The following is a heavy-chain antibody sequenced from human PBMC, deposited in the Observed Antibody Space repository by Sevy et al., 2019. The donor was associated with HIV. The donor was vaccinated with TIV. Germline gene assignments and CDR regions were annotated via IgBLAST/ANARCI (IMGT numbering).Heavy chain of an antibody. V-gene: IGHV3-48*02. J-gene: IGHJ4*02. Sequence: GGSLTLSCAASGFTFSSYSMNWVRQAPGKGLEWLSYISSSSSAIYYADSVKGRFTISRDNAKNSLYLQMNSLRDEDTAVYFCARVQYYHYVWGSYRYDYWGQGTLVTVSS. D-gene: IGHD3-16*02. CDR3: ARVQYYHYVWGSYRYDY. CDR1: GFTFSSYS. CDR2: ISSSSSAI.